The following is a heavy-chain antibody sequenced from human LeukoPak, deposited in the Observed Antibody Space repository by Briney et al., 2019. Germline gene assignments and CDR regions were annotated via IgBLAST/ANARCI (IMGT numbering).Heavy chain of an antibody. CDR1: GFTFSSYG. D-gene: IGHD6-13*01. CDR2: ISGSGGST. CDR3: AKQQPELDH. V-gene: IGHV3-23*01. Sequence: PGGSVTLSCAGSGFTFSSYGRRWLRQAPGKGLEWVSAISGSGGSTSYADSVKGRFTISRDTSKNTLYLQMNSLRAEDTAVYYCAKQQPELDHWGQGTLVTVSS. J-gene: IGHJ5*02.